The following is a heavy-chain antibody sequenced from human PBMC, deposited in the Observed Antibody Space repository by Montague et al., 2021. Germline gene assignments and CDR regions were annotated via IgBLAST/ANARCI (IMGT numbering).Heavy chain of an antibody. CDR2: INTSGNT. D-gene: IGHD3-9*01. V-gene: IGHV4-61*02. J-gene: IGHJ6*02. Sequence: SLSLTYTVSGASITSGGYYWTWIRQPAGTGLEWIGRINTSGNTDYNPSLSSRVTILVDTSRNHFSLKLHSVTAADTATYFCARDPRNYDMLTGDYGFYYYGLDVWGQGTTVTVSS. CDR3: ARDPRNYDMLTGDYGFYYYGLDV. CDR1: GASITSGGYY.